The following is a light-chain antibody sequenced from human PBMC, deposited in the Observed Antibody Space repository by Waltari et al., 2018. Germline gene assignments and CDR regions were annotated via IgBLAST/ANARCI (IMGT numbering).Light chain of an antibody. Sequence: QSALTQPASVPGSPGQSITISCTGTSSYVAGYNYVPWYQQHPGKAPKLMIYDVSKRPSGVSNRFSGSKSGNTASLTISGLQAEDEADYYCCSYAGSSTLVVFGGGTKLTVL. CDR1: SSYVAGYNY. J-gene: IGLJ2*01. CDR2: DVS. CDR3: CSYAGSSTLVV. V-gene: IGLV2-23*02.